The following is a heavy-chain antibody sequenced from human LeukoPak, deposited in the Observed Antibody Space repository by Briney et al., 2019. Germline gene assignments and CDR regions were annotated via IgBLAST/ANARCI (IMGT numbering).Heavy chain of an antibody. V-gene: IGHV3-43*02. CDR2: ISGDGGNK. CDR3: AKRSGSPHNFDY. CDR1: GFTFHEHD. D-gene: IGHD1-1*01. Sequence: PGGSLRLSCEASGFTFHEHDMDWVRQAPGEGLEWVSLISGDGGNKHYAGSVKGRFTVSRDNSKNFLFLQLNSLRSEDTALYFCAKRSGSPHNFDYWGQGAQVTVSS. J-gene: IGHJ4*02.